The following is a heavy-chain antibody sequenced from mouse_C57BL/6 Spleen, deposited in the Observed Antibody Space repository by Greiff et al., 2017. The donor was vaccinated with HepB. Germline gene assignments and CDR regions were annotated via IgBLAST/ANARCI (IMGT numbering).Heavy chain of an antibody. J-gene: IGHJ4*01. D-gene: IGHD1-1*01. V-gene: IGHV14-2*01. Sequence: EVQLQQSGAELVKPGASVKLSCTASGFNIKDYYMHWVKQRTEQGLEWIGRIDPEDGETKYAPKFQGKATITADTSSNTAYLQLSSLTSEDTAVYYCAIVGVTTVVATDYAMDYWGQGTSVTVSS. CDR2: IDPEDGET. CDR1: GFNIKDYY. CDR3: AIVGVTTVVATDYAMDY.